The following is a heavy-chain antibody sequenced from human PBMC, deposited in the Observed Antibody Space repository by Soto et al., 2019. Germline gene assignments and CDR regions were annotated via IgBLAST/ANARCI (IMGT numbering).Heavy chain of an antibody. CDR1: GGSISSGGYY. J-gene: IGHJ5*02. Sequence: QVQLQESGPGLVKPSQTLSLTCTVSGGSISSGGYYWSWIRQHPGKGLEWIGYIYYSGSTYYNPSLKSRVTISVDTSKNQCSLKLSSVTAADTAVYYCARGSFMVRGVIRVGWFDPWGQGTLVTVSS. CDR2: IYYSGST. V-gene: IGHV4-31*03. D-gene: IGHD3-10*01. CDR3: ARGSFMVRGVIRVGWFDP.